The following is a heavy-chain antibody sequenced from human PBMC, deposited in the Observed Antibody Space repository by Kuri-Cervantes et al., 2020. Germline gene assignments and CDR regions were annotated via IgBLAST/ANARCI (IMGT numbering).Heavy chain of an antibody. D-gene: IGHD1-26*01. CDR3: ASRRRLVGATDY. Sequence: GESLKISCAASGFTFSSHSMNWVRQAPGKGLEWVSSISSSSSYIYYADSVKGRFTISRDNAKNSLYLQMNSLRAEDTAVYYCASRRRLVGATDYWGQGTLVTVSS. V-gene: IGHV3-21*01. CDR1: GFTFSSHS. CDR2: ISSSSSYI. J-gene: IGHJ4*02.